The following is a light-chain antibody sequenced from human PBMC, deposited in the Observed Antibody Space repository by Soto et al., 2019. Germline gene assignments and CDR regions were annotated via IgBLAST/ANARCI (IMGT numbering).Light chain of an antibody. Sequence: ISMTQYTATLSVSPGERATLSCRASQSVSSNLAWYQQKPGQAPRLLIYGASTRATGIPARFSGSGSGTDFTLTISSLQSEDFAIYYCQHYNNWPPWTFGQGTKVDI. J-gene: IGKJ1*01. V-gene: IGKV3-15*01. CDR2: GAS. CDR1: QSVSSN. CDR3: QHYNNWPPWT.